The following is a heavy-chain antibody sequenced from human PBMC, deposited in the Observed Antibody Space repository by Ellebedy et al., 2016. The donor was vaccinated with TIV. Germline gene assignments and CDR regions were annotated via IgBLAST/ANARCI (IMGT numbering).Heavy chain of an antibody. V-gene: IGHV1-2*02. D-gene: IGHD4-17*01. J-gene: IGHJ4*02. Sequence: ASVKVSCXSPTYTFTAYLIHWVRQAPGQGLEWVGRINPNTGGTSFAQKFEGRVTMTRDTSISTAFMELSGLTSDDTAVYFCAREYRDYGDYLDSWGQGTLIIVS. CDR2: INPNTGGT. CDR3: AREYRDYGDYLDS. CDR1: TYTFTAYL.